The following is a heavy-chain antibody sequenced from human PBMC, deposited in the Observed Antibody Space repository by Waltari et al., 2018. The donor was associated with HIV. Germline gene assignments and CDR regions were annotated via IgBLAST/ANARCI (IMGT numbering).Heavy chain of an antibody. CDR2: INREGSTI. CDR3: ARGQYYSMDV. CDR1: GFTFSSYW. D-gene: IGHD3-10*01. Sequence: EVQLVESGGGLVQPGGSLRLSCSAYGFTFSSYWMHWVRQAPGKGLVWVSGINREGSTIRYSDSVKGRFTISRDNAKNTLYLQMNSLRAEDTVLYYCARGQYYSMDVWGQGTTVTVSS. J-gene: IGHJ6*02. V-gene: IGHV3-74*01.